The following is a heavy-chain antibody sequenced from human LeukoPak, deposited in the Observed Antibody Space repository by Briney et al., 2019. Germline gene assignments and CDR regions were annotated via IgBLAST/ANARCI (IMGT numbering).Heavy chain of an antibody. V-gene: IGHV3-33*01. J-gene: IGHJ4*02. CDR3: ARDGTGSNSGWYIH. D-gene: IGHD6-19*01. CDR2: IWYDGSNK. Sequence: GGSLRLSCAASGLTFSSHGMHWVRQAPGKGLEWVAVIWYDGSNKYYADSVKGRFTISRDNSKNTLYLQMNSLRAEDTAVYYCARDGTGSNSGWYIHWGQGALVTVSS. CDR1: GLTFSSHG.